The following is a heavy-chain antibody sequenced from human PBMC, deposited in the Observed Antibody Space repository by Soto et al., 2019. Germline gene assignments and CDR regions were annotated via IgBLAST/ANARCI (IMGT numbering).Heavy chain of an antibody. CDR3: AREFCSGGNCYTYYFDP. D-gene: IGHD2-15*01. CDR2: INTDGSNT. CDR1: GLTFNRYW. J-gene: IGHJ5*02. Sequence: GGSLRLSCAASGLTFNRYWMHWVRHAPGKVLVWVSHINTDGSNTNCADSVKGRFTISRDNAKSTLFLQMNSLRHEDTDVYYCAREFCSGGNCYTYYFDPWGQGIPVTVSS. V-gene: IGHV3-74*01.